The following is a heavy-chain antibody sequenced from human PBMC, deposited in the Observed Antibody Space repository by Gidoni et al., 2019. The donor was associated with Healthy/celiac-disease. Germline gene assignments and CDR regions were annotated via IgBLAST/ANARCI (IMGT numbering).Heavy chain of an antibody. D-gene: IGHD3-9*01. V-gene: IGHV1-46*01. CDR1: GYTFTSYY. Sequence: QVQLVQSGAEVKKPGASVKVSCKASGYTFTSYYMHWVRQDPGQGLEWMGIFNPSGCSTSYAQKCQGRVTMTRDTSTSTVYMELSSLRSEDTAVYYCARVGGYDILTGYHGLFDYWGQGTLVTVSS. CDR3: ARVGGYDILTGYHGLFDY. CDR2: FNPSGCST. J-gene: IGHJ4*02.